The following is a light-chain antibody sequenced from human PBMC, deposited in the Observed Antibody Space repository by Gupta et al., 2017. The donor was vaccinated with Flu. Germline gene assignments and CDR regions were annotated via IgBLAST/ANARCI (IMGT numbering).Light chain of an antibody. Sequence: TLSLSPGERATLSCGASQSVTSSQLAWYQQKPGLAPRLLIYGASSRATGIPESFSGSGSGTDFTLTISRLEPEDFALYYCQQYGSSSGLTFGGGTKVELK. CDR1: QSVTSSQ. CDR2: GAS. CDR3: QQYGSSSGLT. J-gene: IGKJ4*01. V-gene: IGKV3D-20*01.